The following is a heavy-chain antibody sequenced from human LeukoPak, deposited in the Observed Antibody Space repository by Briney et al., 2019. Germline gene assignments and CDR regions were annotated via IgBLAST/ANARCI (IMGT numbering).Heavy chain of an antibody. V-gene: IGHV3-23*01. CDR3: TKRVKYGGTWDHFAD. J-gene: IGHJ4*02. Sequence: GGSLRPSCAASGFTFDNYRMSWVRQAPGKGLEWVSTVNADGGNTYYVDSVKGRFTISRDNSKSTLILQMNSLRVEDTALYYCTKRVKYGGTWDHFADWGQGTLVTVSS. CDR2: VNADGGNT. D-gene: IGHD1-26*01. CDR1: GFTFDNYR.